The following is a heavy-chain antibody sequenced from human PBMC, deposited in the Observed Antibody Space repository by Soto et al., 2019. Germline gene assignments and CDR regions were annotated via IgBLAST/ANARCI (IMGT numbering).Heavy chain of an antibody. CDR2: ISSSSSYI. D-gene: IGHD6-13*01. CDR1: GFTFSSYS. J-gene: IGHJ4*02. Sequence: PGGSLRLSCAASGFTFSSYSMNWVRQAPGKGLEWVSSISSSSSYIYYADSVKGRFTISRDNAKNSLYLQMNSLRAEDTAVYYCARPGSSSWYYFDYWGQGTLVTVS. V-gene: IGHV3-21*01. CDR3: ARPGSSSWYYFDY.